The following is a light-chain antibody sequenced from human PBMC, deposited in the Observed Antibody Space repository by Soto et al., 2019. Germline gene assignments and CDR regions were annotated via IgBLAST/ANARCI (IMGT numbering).Light chain of an antibody. CDR3: SSYTSSSTLG. Sequence: QSALTQPASVSGSPGQSITISCTGTSSDVGGYSYVSWYQHHPGKAPKLMIYEVSNRPSGVSNRFSGSKSGNTASLTISGLQAEDEADYYCSSYTSSSTLGFGGGTKFTVL. CDR1: SSDVGGYSY. CDR2: EVS. V-gene: IGLV2-14*01. J-gene: IGLJ3*02.